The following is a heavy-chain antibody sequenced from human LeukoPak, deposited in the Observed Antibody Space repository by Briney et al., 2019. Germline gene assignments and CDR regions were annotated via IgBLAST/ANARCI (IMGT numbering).Heavy chain of an antibody. D-gene: IGHD1-26*01. CDR1: GGSISSGSYY. CDR3: AGSYRYAFDI. Sequence: SQTLSLTCTVSGGSISSGSYYWGWIRQPAGTGLEWIGRIYTSGSTNYNPSLKSRVTISVDTSKNQFSLKLSSVTAADTAVYYCAGSYRYAFDIWGQGTMVTVSS. CDR2: IYTSGST. J-gene: IGHJ3*02. V-gene: IGHV4-61*02.